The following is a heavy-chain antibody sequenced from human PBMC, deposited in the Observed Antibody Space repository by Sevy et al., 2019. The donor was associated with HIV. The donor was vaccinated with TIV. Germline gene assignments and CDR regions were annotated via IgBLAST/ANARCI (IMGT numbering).Heavy chain of an antibody. D-gene: IGHD3-3*01. Sequence: ASVKVSCKAAGYSFTNFDINWVRQATGQGLEWMGWMNPNNGNTHYAQKFQGRVTMTRSSSANTAYMELSSLTSEDTAMYYGARARLDYEFWSGSYFSRAPWGYKYYGMAVWGQGTTVTVSS. CDR2: MNPNNGNT. CDR1: GYSFTNFD. J-gene: IGHJ6*02. CDR3: ARARLDYEFWSGSYFSRAPWGYKYYGMAV. V-gene: IGHV1-8*01.